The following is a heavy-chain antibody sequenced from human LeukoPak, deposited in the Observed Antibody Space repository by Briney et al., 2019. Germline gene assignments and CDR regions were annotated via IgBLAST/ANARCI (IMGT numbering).Heavy chain of an antibody. CDR1: GGSISSSSYY. Sequence: SETLSLTCTVSGGSISSSSYYWGWFRQPPGKGLEWIGNIYYSGSTNYNPSLKSRVTISVDTSKNQFSLKLSSVTAADTAVYYCARGGSGWFDYWGQGTLVTVSS. J-gene: IGHJ4*02. CDR3: ARGGSGWFDY. D-gene: IGHD6-19*01. CDR2: IYYSGST. V-gene: IGHV4-39*07.